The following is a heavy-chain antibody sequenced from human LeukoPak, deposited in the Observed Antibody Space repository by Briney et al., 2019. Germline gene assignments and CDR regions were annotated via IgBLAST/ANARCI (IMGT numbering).Heavy chain of an antibody. CDR2: ISASGATM. D-gene: IGHD2-21*02. V-gene: IGHV3-48*03. J-gene: IGHJ4*02. CDR1: GFIFSIYE. Sequence: GGSLRLSCAVSGFIFSIYEMTWVRQAPGKGLEWVSYISASGATMYYADAVKGRITISRENAKNSLYLQMNGLRAEDTAVYYCARVKVTVTTNTVDYWGQGTLVTVSS. CDR3: ARVKVTVTTNTVDY.